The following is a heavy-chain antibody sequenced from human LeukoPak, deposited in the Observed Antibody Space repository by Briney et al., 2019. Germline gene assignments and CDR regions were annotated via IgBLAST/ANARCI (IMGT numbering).Heavy chain of an antibody. D-gene: IGHD2-2*01. CDR3: ATSTFYCSSTSCYVKAFDY. V-gene: IGHV1-24*01. Sequence: ASVKVSCKVSGYTLTELSMHWVRQAPGKGLEWMGGFDPEDGETIYAQKFQGRVTMTEDTSTDTAYMELSSLRSEDTAVYYCATSTFYCSSTSCYVKAFDYWGQGILVTVSS. J-gene: IGHJ4*02. CDR2: FDPEDGET. CDR1: GYTLTELS.